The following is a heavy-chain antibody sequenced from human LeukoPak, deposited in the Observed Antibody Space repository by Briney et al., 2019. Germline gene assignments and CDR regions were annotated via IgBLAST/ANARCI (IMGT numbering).Heavy chain of an antibody. CDR3: VRHPRYSTGWAIDY. CDR1: GYSISNAYY. Sequence: PSETLSLTCAVSGYSISNAYYWGWFRQPPGKGLEWIGSMYHSGSTYYNPSLKSRVTISVDTSKNQFSLKLNSVTAADTAVYYCVRHPRYSTGWAIDYWGQGTLVTVSS. J-gene: IGHJ4*02. D-gene: IGHD6-19*01. CDR2: MYHSGST. V-gene: IGHV4-38-2*01.